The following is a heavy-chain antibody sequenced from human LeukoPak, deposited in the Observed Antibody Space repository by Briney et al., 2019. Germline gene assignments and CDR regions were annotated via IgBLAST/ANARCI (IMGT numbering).Heavy chain of an antibody. Sequence: GGSLRLSCAASGFIFSGYWMTWVRQAPGKGLEWVANINQDGSERYYVDSVKGRFTISRDNAKNSVYLQMNSLRAEDTAVYYCARDPAWSSGPYYYGSGGGYWGQGTLVTVSS. D-gene: IGHD3-10*01. CDR3: ARDPAWSSGPYYYGSGGGY. CDR2: INQDGSER. J-gene: IGHJ4*02. CDR1: GFIFSGYW. V-gene: IGHV3-7*01.